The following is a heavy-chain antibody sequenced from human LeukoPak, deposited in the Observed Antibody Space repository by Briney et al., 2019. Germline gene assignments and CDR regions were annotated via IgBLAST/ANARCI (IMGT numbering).Heavy chain of an antibody. CDR3: ARDTARGSGSYVLFS. J-gene: IGHJ5*02. D-gene: IGHD3-10*01. CDR2: INVGNGKT. CDR1: GYSFTSYA. V-gene: IGHV1-3*01. Sequence: EASVKVSCKASGYSFTSYAMHWGRQAPGQRLEWMGWINVGNGKTKYSQKFQGRVTITRDTSASTAYMELSSLRSGDTAVYYCARDTARGSGSYVLFSWGQGTLVTVSS.